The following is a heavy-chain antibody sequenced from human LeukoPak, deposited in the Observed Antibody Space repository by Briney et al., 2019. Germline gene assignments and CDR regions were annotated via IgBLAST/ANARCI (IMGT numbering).Heavy chain of an antibody. CDR1: GGSISSYY. V-gene: IGHV4-59*08. CDR3: ARQAYSSSWYPNAFDI. Sequence: SETLSLTCTVSGGSISSYYWSWIRQPPGKGLEWIGYIYYSGSTNYNPSLKSRVTISVDTSKNQFSLKLSSVTAADTAVYYCARQAYSSSWYPNAFDIWSQGTMVTVSS. J-gene: IGHJ3*02. D-gene: IGHD6-13*01. CDR2: IYYSGST.